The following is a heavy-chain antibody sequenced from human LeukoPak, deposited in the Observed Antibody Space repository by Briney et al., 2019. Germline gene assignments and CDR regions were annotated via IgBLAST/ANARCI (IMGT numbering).Heavy chain of an antibody. D-gene: IGHD2-21*02. Sequence: ASVKVSCKASGYTFTSYYMHWVRQAPGQGLEWMGIVNPSGGSTSCAQKFQGRVTMTRDTSTSTVYMELSSLRSEDTAVYYCGVTPSARGMDVWGQGTTVTVSS. V-gene: IGHV1-46*01. CDR1: GYTFTSYY. CDR3: GVTPSARGMDV. CDR2: VNPSGGST. J-gene: IGHJ6*02.